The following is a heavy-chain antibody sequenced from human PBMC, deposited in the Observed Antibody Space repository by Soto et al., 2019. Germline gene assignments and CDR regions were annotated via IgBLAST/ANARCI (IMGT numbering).Heavy chain of an antibody. J-gene: IGHJ3*02. D-gene: IGHD3-22*01. V-gene: IGHV1-18*01. CDR2: ISAYNGNT. Sequence: ASVKVSCQASGYTFTSYGISWVRQAPGQGLEWMGWISAYNGNTNYAQKLQGRVTMTTDTSTSTAYMELRSLRSDDTAVYYCGRATYYYDSSGYYLDAFDIWGQGTMVTVSS. CDR1: GYTFTSYG. CDR3: GRATYYYDSSGYYLDAFDI.